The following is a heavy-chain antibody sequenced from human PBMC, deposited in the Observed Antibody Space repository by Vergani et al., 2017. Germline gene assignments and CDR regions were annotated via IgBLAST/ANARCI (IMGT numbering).Heavy chain of an antibody. Sequence: QVQLVESGGGVVQPGRSLRLSCAASGFTFSSYGMHWVRQAPGKGLEWVAVISYDGSNKYYADSVKGRFTISRDNSKNTLYLQMNSLRAEDTAVYYCAKGHITMVRGVPFDYWGQGTLVTVSS. CDR3: AKGHITMVRGVPFDY. J-gene: IGHJ4*02. CDR1: GFTFSSYG. CDR2: ISYDGSNK. V-gene: IGHV3-30*18. D-gene: IGHD3-10*01.